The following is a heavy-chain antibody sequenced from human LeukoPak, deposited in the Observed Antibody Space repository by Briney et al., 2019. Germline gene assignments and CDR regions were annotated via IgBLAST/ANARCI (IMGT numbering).Heavy chain of an antibody. CDR3: ARTSYQLLPYFDY. Sequence: PSETLSLTCTASGVSISSYSWSWIRQPPGKGLEWIRYIYYSGSTIYNPSPKSRVTISLATSKNQFSLKLSSVTASDTAVYYCARTSYQLLPYFDYWGQGTLVTVSS. CDR2: IYYSGST. J-gene: IGHJ4*02. V-gene: IGHV4-59*01. D-gene: IGHD2-2*01. CDR1: GVSISSYS.